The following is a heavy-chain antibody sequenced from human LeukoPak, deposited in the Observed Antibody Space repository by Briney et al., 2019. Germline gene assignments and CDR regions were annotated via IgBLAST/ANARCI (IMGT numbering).Heavy chain of an antibody. CDR1: GFAFEDYG. J-gene: IGHJ4*02. CDR3: ARITTRYFDY. Sequence: GGSLRLSCAASGFAFEDYGMNWVRQAPGKGLEWVSGVNWNGGSTGFADSVKGRFTISRDNAKNSLFLQMDSLSAEDTAVYYCARITTRYFDYWGQGTLVTVSS. CDR2: VNWNGGST. D-gene: IGHD1-1*01. V-gene: IGHV3-20*04.